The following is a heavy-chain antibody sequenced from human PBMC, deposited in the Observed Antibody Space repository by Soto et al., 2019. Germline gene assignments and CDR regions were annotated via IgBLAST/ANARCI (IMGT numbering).Heavy chain of an antibody. Sequence: EVQLLESGGGLVQPGGSLRLSCAASGFTFSNYAMSWVRQAPGKGLEWVSGISGTGGSTNYADSVKGRFTISRDNSKNTLYLQMNSLRAEDTAVYYCACSDSSGYYWHYFDYWGQGTLVTVSS. CDR3: ACSDSSGYYWHYFDY. D-gene: IGHD3-22*01. CDR2: ISGTGGST. CDR1: GFTFSNYA. J-gene: IGHJ4*02. V-gene: IGHV3-23*01.